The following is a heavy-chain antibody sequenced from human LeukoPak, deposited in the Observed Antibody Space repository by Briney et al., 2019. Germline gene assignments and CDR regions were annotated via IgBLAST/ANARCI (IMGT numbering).Heavy chain of an antibody. CDR1: GFTFSHYG. J-gene: IGHJ3*02. D-gene: IGHD2-21*02. Sequence: GGSLRLSCAASGFTFSHYGMHWVRQAPGKGLEWVAFIRYDGSDKYYADSVKGRFTISRDNSKNTLYLQMNSLRAEDTAIYYCARVCGGDCYFDALDIWGQGTVVTVSS. CDR2: IRYDGSDK. CDR3: ARVCGGDCYFDALDI. V-gene: IGHV3-30*02.